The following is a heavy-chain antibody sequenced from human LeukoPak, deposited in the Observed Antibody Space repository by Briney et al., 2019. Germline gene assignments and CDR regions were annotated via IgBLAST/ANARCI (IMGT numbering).Heavy chain of an antibody. CDR2: IYYSGST. D-gene: IGHD3-10*01. CDR1: GGSISSSSYY. Sequence: SVTLSLTCTVSGGSISSSSYYWGWIRQPPGKGLEWIGSIYYSGSTYYNPSLKSRVTISVDTSKNQFSLKLSSVTAADTAVYYCARQDYGSGKYYYYYGMDVWGQGTTVTVSS. V-gene: IGHV4-39*01. CDR3: ARQDYGSGKYYYYYGMDV. J-gene: IGHJ6*02.